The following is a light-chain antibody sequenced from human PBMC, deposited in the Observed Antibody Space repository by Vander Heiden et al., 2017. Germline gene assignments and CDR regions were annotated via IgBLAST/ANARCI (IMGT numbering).Light chain of an antibody. CDR2: GAS. CDR3: QQYNKWSPLT. J-gene: IGKJ3*01. CDR1: HTSRTN. Sequence: IVMTPSPATLSVSPGERATLPCRASHTSRTNLAGYQQKRGQAPRLLLHGASNRASGITARCSGSGSGTEFTLTISSLQSEDSAVYYCQQYNKWSPLTFGPGTKVEIK. V-gene: IGKV3-15*01.